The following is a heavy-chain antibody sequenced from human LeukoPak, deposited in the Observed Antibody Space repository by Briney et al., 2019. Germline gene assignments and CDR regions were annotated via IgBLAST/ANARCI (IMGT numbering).Heavy chain of an antibody. CDR2: ISSTGSDI. V-gene: IGHV3-48*03. CDR3: ARDLPTGTYRAYFDN. Sequence: GGSLRLSCAGSGSIFSNNEMNWVRQAPGKGLEWVSYISSTGSDIYYADSVKGRFTITRDNAENSLYLQMNSLRAEDTAVYYCARDLPTGTYRAYFDNWGQGTLVTVSS. J-gene: IGHJ4*02. CDR1: GSIFSNNE. D-gene: IGHD1-26*01.